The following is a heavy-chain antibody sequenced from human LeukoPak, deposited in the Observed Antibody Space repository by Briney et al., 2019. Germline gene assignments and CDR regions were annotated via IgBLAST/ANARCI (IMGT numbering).Heavy chain of an antibody. V-gene: IGHV3-30-3*01. CDR3: ARVGYYASGPCSYFDY. Sequence: GGSLRLSCAASGFTFSGYAMHWVRQAPGKGLEWVAVISYDGSNEYYADSVKGRFTLSRDNSKHTLYLQINSLSVEDTAVYYCARVGYYASGPCSYFDYWGQGTLVTVSS. CDR2: ISYDGSNE. CDR1: GFTFSGYA. J-gene: IGHJ4*02. D-gene: IGHD3-10*01.